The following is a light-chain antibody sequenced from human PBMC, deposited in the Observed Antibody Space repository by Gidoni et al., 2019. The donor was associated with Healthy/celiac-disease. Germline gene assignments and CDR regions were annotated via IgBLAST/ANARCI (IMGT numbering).Light chain of an antibody. CDR3: QQYGSSPTWT. V-gene: IGKV3-20*01. J-gene: IGKJ1*01. CDR1: PSVSSSY. CDR2: GAS. Sequence: EIVLTPSPGTLSLSPGERATLSCRASPSVSSSYLAWYQQKPGQAPRLLIYGASSRATGIPDRFSGSGSGTDFTLTISRLEPEDFAVYYCQQYGSSPTWTFGQGTKVEIK.